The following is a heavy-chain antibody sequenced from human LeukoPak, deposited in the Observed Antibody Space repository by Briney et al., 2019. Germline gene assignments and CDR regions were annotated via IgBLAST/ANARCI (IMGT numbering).Heavy chain of an antibody. CDR2: IIPIFGTT. D-gene: IGHD5-24*01. CDR3: ARDLGSRDGYNPPNLFDN. J-gene: IGHJ4*02. V-gene: IGHV1-69*13. CDR1: GGTFRSYA. Sequence: ASVKVSCKASGGTFRSYAISWVRQAPGQGLEWMGGIIPIFGTTNYAQKFQGRVTITADESTSTAYMELSSLRSEDTAVYYCARDLGSRDGYNPPNLFDNWGQGTLVTVSS.